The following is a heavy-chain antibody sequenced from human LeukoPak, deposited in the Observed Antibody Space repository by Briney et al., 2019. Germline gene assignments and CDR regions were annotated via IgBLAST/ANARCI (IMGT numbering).Heavy chain of an antibody. Sequence: PGGSLRLSCAASGFTFSSYNMNWVRQAPGKGLEWVSSISSSSSYIYYADSVKGRFTISRDNAKKSLYLQMSSLRAEDTAVYYCARALRFYDYVWGSYRPDYYFDHWGQGTLVTVSS. CDR3: ARALRFYDYVWGSYRPDYYFDH. J-gene: IGHJ4*02. CDR1: GFTFSSYN. D-gene: IGHD3-16*02. V-gene: IGHV3-21*01. CDR2: ISSSSSYI.